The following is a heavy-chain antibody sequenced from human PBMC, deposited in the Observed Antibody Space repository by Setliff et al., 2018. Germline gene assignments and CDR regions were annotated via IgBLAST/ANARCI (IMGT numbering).Heavy chain of an antibody. CDR3: ARENTAKNFWGEESDY. CDR2: IIPIFGST. J-gene: IGHJ4*02. CDR1: GATFSSYA. Sequence: SVKVSCKASGATFSSYAISWVRQAPGQGLEWMGGIIPIFGSTTYAQKFQGRVKMTRDTSTNTVYMQLNSLRFEDRAAYYCARENTAKNFWGEESDYWGQGTLVTVSS. V-gene: IGHV1-69*05. D-gene: IGHD3-3*01.